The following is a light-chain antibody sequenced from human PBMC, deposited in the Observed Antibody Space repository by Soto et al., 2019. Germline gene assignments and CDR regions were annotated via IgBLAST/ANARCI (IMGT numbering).Light chain of an antibody. CDR2: WAS. V-gene: IGKV4-1*01. Sequence: DIVMTQSADSLAVSLGERATINCKSSQSVLYSSNTKNYLAWYQQKPGQPPKLLIYWASTRQSGVPDRFSGRGSGTDFPLTISSLQAEDVAVYYCQQYYSIPLTFGGGTKVEIK. CDR1: QSVLYSSNTKNY. CDR3: QQYYSIPLT. J-gene: IGKJ4*01.